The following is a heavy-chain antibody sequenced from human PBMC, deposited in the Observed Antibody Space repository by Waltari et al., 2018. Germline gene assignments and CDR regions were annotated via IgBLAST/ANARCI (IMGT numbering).Heavy chain of an antibody. CDR2: IGYDGSKK. J-gene: IGHJ6*02. CDR3: ARDQYGESFYYAMNV. V-gene: IGHV3-33*01. D-gene: IGHD1-26*01. Sequence: QEKLVESGGGVVQSGRSLKLSCEASGFSFTNYGMHWVRQAPGKGVGWVGIIGYDGSKKYYADSVKGRFDISRDNSRNTLYLQMDSLRAEDTAVYFCARDQYGESFYYAMNVWGQGTAVTVSS. CDR1: GFSFTNYG.